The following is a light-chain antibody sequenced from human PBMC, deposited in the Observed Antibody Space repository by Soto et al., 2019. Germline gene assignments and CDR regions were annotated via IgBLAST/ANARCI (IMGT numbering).Light chain of an antibody. CDR3: LQDYDYPRT. J-gene: IGKJ1*01. Sequence: AIQMTQSPSSLSASGGDRFTITCRAGQGIRNELSWFQQRPGNAPTLLISAASRLQSGVPSRFSGRGSGTDFTLTISSLQPEDFATYYCLQDYDYPRTFGQGTKVDIK. V-gene: IGKV1-6*01. CDR2: AAS. CDR1: QGIRNE.